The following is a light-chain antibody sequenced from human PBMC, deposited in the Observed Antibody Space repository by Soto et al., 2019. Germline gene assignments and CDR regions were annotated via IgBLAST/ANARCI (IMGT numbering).Light chain of an antibody. CDR3: HHYSNSLWT. V-gene: IGKV3-20*01. J-gene: IGKJ1*01. CDR2: GIS. Sequence: EIVLTQSPGTLSLSPGERATLSCRASQSISSTSLAWYQQKPGQAPRLLIYGISSRATGIPDRFSGSGSGTDFTLTITRLEPEEFAVYFCHHYSNSLWTFGQGPKVEIK. CDR1: QSISSTS.